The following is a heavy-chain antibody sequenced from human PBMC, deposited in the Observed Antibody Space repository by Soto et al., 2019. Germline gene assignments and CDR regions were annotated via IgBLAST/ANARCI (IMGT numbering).Heavy chain of an antibody. D-gene: IGHD6-19*01. CDR3: ARATRATLSSGRAFDI. CDR1: GGSISSGDYY. Sequence: QVQLQESGPGLVKPSQTLSLTCTVSGGSISSGDYYWSWIRQPPGKGLEWIGYIDYSGSTYYNPSLKRRVTISVDTSKNQFSLKLSSVTAADTAVYYCARATRATLSSGRAFDIWGQGTMVTVSS. J-gene: IGHJ3*02. V-gene: IGHV4-30-4*01. CDR2: IDYSGST.